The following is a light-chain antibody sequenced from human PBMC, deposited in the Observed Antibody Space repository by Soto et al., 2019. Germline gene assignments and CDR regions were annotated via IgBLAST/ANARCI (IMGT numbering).Light chain of an antibody. V-gene: IGKV3-11*01. CDR2: DAS. Sequence: EIVLTQSPATMSLSPGERATLSCRASQSVSSYLAWYQQKPGQAPRLLIYDASNRATGIPAMFSGSGSGTEFAVTIFSLKPEDVAVYCGHQHRSWPRTFGQGTKVDIK. CDR3: HQHRSWPRT. J-gene: IGKJ1*01. CDR1: QSVSSY.